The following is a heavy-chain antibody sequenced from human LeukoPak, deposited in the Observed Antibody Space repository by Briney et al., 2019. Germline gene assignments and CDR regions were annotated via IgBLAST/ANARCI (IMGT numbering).Heavy chain of an antibody. J-gene: IGHJ3*02. V-gene: IGHV3-7*01. CDR3: AREGYSYGYDAFDI. D-gene: IGHD5-18*01. CDR1: GFTFSSYW. CDR2: IKQDGSAK. Sequence: GGSLRLSYAASGFTFSSYWMSWVRQAPGKGLEWVANIKQDGSAKYYVDSVKGRFTISRDNAKNSLYLQMGSLRAEDTAVYYCAREGYSYGYDAFDIWGQGTMVTVSS.